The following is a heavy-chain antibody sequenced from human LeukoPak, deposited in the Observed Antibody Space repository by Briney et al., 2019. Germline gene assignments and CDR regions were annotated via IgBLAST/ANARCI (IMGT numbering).Heavy chain of an antibody. CDR3: ARDAHSSSWYVNWYFDL. CDR2: IWQDGSDK. Sequence: GGSLRLSCAASGFXFSNYGMHWVRQAPGKGLEWVAVIWQDGSDKYEADSVKGRFTISRDNAKNTLYLQMNSLGADDTAVYYCARDAHSSSWYVNWYFDLWGRGTQLTVSS. D-gene: IGHD6-13*01. J-gene: IGHJ2*01. V-gene: IGHV3-33*01. CDR1: GFXFSNYG.